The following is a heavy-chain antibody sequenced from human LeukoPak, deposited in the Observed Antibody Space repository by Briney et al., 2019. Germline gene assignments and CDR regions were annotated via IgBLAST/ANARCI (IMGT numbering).Heavy chain of an antibody. CDR2: ITSSGTYT. Sequence: GGSLRLSCAASGFTVSSNYMSWVRQAPGKGLEWVSSITSSGTYTYYADSVKGRFTISRDNAKNSLYLQMNSLRAEDTAVYYCARAKYYDILTGFDYWGQGTLVTVSS. V-gene: IGHV3-21*01. CDR1: GFTVSSNY. J-gene: IGHJ4*02. CDR3: ARAKYYDILTGFDY. D-gene: IGHD3-9*01.